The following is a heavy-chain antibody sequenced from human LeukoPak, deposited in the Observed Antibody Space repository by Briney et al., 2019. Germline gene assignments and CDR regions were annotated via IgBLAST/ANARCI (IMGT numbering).Heavy chain of an antibody. CDR3: ARGTLFGAATNCFDS. D-gene: IGHD3-3*01. Sequence: SETLSLTCTLSGGPMSGYYWTWIRQSPGKGREWIGYIYYSGTTNYNPYLKSRATISVDTSKNQFSLKLSSVTAADTAVYCCARGTLFGAATNCFDSWGQGTLVIVSS. V-gene: IGHV4-59*01. J-gene: IGHJ5*01. CDR1: GGPMSGYY. CDR2: IYYSGTT.